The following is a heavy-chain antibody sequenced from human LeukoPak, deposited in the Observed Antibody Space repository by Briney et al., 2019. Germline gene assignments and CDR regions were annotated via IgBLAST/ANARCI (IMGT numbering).Heavy chain of an antibody. J-gene: IGHJ4*02. CDR3: ASPVAGTRYFDY. CDR1: GGTFSSYA. Sequence: ASVKVSCKASGGTFSSYAISWVRQAPGQGLEWMGGIIPIFGTANYAQKFQGRVTITADESTSTAYMELSSLRSEDTAVYYCASPVAGTRYFDYWGQGTQVTVSS. D-gene: IGHD6-19*01. V-gene: IGHV1-69*13. CDR2: IIPIFGTA.